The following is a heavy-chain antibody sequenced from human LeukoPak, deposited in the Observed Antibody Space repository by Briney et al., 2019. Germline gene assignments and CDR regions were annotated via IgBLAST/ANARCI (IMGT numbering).Heavy chain of an antibody. D-gene: IGHD6-19*01. V-gene: IGHV1-18*01. CDR2: ISAYNGNT. CDR1: GYTFTSYG. J-gene: IGHJ5*02. CDR3: ARDAGITVAATDWFDR. Sequence: ASVKVSCKASGYTFTSYGISWVRQAPRQGLEWMGWISAYNGNTNYAQKLQGRVTMTTDTSTSTAYMELRSLRSDDTAVYYCARDAGITVAATDWFDRWGQGTLVTVSS.